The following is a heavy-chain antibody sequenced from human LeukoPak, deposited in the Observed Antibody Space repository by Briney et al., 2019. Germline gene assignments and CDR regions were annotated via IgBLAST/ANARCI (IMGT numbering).Heavy chain of an antibody. J-gene: IGHJ4*02. D-gene: IGHD5-18*01. Sequence: ASVKVSCKASGYTFTDYYFHWVRQAPGQRLVWMGWINPNSGGTNYAQKFQGRVTMTRDTSISTAYMELSRLRSDDTAVYYCARDEQFGEYNYGTIDYWGQGTLVTVSS. V-gene: IGHV1-2*02. CDR3: ARDEQFGEYNYGTIDY. CDR2: INPNSGGT. CDR1: GYTFTDYY.